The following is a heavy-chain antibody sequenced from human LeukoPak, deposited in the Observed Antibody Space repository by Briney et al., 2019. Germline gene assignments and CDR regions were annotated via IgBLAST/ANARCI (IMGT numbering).Heavy chain of an antibody. Sequence: SETLSLTCAVYGGSFSGYYWGWIRQPPGKGLEWIGEINHSGSTNYNPSLKSRVTISVDTSKNQFSLKLSSVTAADTAVYYCARGRTKTGTSFGYYMDVWGKGTTVTVSS. CDR1: GGSFSGYY. CDR3: ARGRTKTGTSFGYYMDV. CDR2: INHSGST. J-gene: IGHJ6*03. V-gene: IGHV4-34*01. D-gene: IGHD1-7*01.